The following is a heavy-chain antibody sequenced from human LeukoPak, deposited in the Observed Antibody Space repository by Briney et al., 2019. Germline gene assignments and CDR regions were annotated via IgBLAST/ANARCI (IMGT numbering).Heavy chain of an antibody. Sequence: SETLSLTCTVSGYSISSDSYWGWIRQPPGKGLEWIGPIFHSGGTYYNPSLRSRVTISVDTSKNQFSLKVRSVTAADTAVYYCAREGNGYDLVDFDYWGQGALVTVSS. CDR3: AREGNGYDLVDFDY. V-gene: IGHV4-38-2*02. CDR2: IFHSGGT. D-gene: IGHD5-12*01. CDR1: GYSISSDSY. J-gene: IGHJ4*02.